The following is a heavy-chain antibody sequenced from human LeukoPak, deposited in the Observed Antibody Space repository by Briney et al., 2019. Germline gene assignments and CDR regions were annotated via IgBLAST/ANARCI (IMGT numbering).Heavy chain of an antibody. CDR2: ISGSGGST. Sequence: GGSLGLSCAASGFTFSSYAMSWVRQAPGKGLEWVSAISGSGGSTYYADSVKGRFTISRDNSKNTLYLQMNSLRAEDTAVYYCAKDRGVRGFYDAFDIWGQETMVTVSS. CDR3: AKDRGVRGFYDAFDI. V-gene: IGHV3-23*01. CDR1: GFTFSSYA. J-gene: IGHJ3*02. D-gene: IGHD3-10*01.